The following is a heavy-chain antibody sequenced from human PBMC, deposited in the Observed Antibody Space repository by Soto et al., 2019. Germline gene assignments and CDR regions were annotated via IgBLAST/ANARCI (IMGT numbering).Heavy chain of an antibody. J-gene: IGHJ4*02. CDR1: GGSQA. V-gene: IGHV1-69*06. CDR2: IIGVFPTT. Sequence: QGELVQSGAEVKKPGSSVKVSCKTSGGSQATSWVRQAAGHGPAWLGGIIGVFPTTNKAEKFEGRVTITADKSTGTAYMELSSLTSVDTAVYYCATVGPPLSGAFTYGYEGPFDYWGQGILVIVSS. CDR3: ATVGPPLSGAFTYGYEGPFDY. D-gene: IGHD5-18*01.